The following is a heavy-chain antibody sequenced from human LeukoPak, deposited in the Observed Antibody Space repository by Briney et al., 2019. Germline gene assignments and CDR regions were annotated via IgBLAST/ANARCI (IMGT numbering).Heavy chain of an antibody. Sequence: GRSLRLSCAASGFTFSSYGMSWVRQAPGKGLEWVSVIRANASSTYYADSVKGRFTISRDNSKNVLYLQMNSLTAEDTAVYFCAKKQWIRPRYFGTWGQGTLVTVSS. CDR2: IRANASST. J-gene: IGHJ5*02. CDR3: AKKQWIRPRYFGT. D-gene: IGHD5-12*01. CDR1: GFTFSSYG. V-gene: IGHV3-23*01.